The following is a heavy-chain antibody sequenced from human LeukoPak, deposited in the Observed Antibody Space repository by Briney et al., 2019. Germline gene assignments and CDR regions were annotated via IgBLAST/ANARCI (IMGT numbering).Heavy chain of an antibody. CDR3: AAAGYY. CDR2: IKQDGSEK. Sequence: GGSLRLSCAASGFTFSRYWMSWVRQAPGKGLEWVANIKQDGSEKYYVDSVKGRFTISRDNAKNSLYLQMNSLRAEDTAVYYCAAAGYYWGQGTLVTVSS. J-gene: IGHJ4*02. D-gene: IGHD6-13*01. V-gene: IGHV3-7*01. CDR1: GFTFSRYW.